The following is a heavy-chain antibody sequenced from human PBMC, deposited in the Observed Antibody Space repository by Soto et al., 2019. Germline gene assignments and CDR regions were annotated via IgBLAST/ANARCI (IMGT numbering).Heavy chain of an antibody. J-gene: IGHJ4*02. CDR1: GYSFTSYW. CDR2: IYPGDSDT. CDR3: ARHKSDGYMLRWPTFFDY. Sequence: EVQLVQSGAEVKKPGESLKISCKGSGYSFTSYWIGWVRQMPGKGLEWMGIIYPGDSDTRYSPSFQGQVTISADKSISTAYLQGSSLKASDTAMYYCARHKSDGYMLRWPTFFDYWGQGTLVTVSS. V-gene: IGHV5-51*01. D-gene: IGHD5-12*01.